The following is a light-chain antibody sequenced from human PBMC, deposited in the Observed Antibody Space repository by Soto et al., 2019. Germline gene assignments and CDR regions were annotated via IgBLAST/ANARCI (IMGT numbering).Light chain of an antibody. Sequence: QSVLTQPPSVSEAPRQRVTISCSGSSSNIGNNAVNWYQQLPGKAPKLLIYYDDLLPSGVSDRFSGSKSGTSASLAISGLQSEDEADDYCAAWDDSLNGPLFGGGTKLTVL. J-gene: IGLJ2*01. V-gene: IGLV1-36*01. CDR1: SSNIGNNA. CDR2: YDD. CDR3: AAWDDSLNGPL.